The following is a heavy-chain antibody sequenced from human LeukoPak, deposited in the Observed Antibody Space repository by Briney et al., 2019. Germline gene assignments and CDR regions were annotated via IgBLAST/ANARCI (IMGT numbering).Heavy chain of an antibody. J-gene: IGHJ4*02. Sequence: PGGSLRLSCAASGFTFSSYGMSWVRQAPGKGLEWVSAISGSGGSTYYADSVKGRFTISRDNSKNTLYLQMNSLRAEDTAVYYCAKDYGDYVSFFDYWGQGTLVTVSS. CDR2: ISGSGGST. V-gene: IGHV3-23*01. CDR3: AKDYGDYVSFFDY. CDR1: GFTFSSYG. D-gene: IGHD4-17*01.